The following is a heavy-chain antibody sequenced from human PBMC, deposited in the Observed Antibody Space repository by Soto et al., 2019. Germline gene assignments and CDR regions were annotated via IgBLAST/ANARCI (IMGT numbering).Heavy chain of an antibody. V-gene: IGHV3-33*01. CDR1: GFIFSSFG. CDR3: ARDLLGSTGHFDY. D-gene: IGHD1-1*01. J-gene: IGHJ4*02. CDR2: ISYDGSNT. Sequence: QVQLVESGGGVVQPGRSLRLSCAASGFIFSSFGMHWVRQAPGKGLEWVAIISYDGSNTYYADSVKGRFTISRDNSRKTLYLQMNSLRAEETAVYYCARDLLGSTGHFDYWGQGTLVTVSS.